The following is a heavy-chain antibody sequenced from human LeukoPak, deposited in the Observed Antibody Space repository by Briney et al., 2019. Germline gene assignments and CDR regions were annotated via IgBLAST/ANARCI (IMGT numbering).Heavy chain of an antibody. CDR2: ISANGGST. D-gene: IGHD3-10*01. CDR3: ATRGAYFFDS. V-gene: IGHV3-23*01. J-gene: IGHJ4*02. Sequence: GGSLRLSCVASGFAFSNYAMSWVRQAPGKGLEWVSTISANGGSTFYADSVKGRFTISRDNSKNTLFLQMNSLRAEDTAVYYCATRGAYFFDSWGQGTLVTVSS. CDR1: GFAFSNYA.